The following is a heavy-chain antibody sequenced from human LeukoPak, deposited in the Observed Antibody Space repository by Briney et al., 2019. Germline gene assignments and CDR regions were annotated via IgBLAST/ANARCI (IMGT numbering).Heavy chain of an antibody. CDR2: ASGSGGTT. CDR1: GFTLSNYA. D-gene: IGHD6-19*01. J-gene: IGHJ4*02. CDR3: ARERAVAGTDYSDY. V-gene: IGHV3-23*01. Sequence: GGPLRLSCAASGFTLSNYAMTWIRQAPGKGLEWVAVASGSGGTTYQADSVKGRFTISRDNSKNTLYLQMNSLRAEDTAVYFCARERAVAGTDYSDYWGQGILVTVSS.